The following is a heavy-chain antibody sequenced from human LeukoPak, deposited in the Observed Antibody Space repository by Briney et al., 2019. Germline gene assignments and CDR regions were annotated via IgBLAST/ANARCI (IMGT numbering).Heavy chain of an antibody. Sequence: PGGSLRLSCAASGLTFSGYWLSWVRQAPGKGLEWVASIEQDGSQKYYVDSVRGRFTISRDNAKNSVYLQMNSLRVEDTAVYYCARNSGSYPFDYWGQGTLVTVSS. CDR2: IEQDGSQK. J-gene: IGHJ4*02. V-gene: IGHV3-7*01. CDR3: ARNSGSYPFDY. CDR1: GLTFSGYW. D-gene: IGHD1-26*01.